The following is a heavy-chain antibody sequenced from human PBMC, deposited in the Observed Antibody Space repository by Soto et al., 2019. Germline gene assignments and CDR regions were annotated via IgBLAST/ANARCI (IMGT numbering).Heavy chain of an antibody. D-gene: IGHD6-6*01. Sequence: SETLSLTCTISGGSIGTYYWSWIRRPPGKGLEWIGYIHYSGTTHCNPSLKSRVTVSTSTSESQFSLKLSSVTAADTAVYYCARGWSGSSSSGYKKYYYGMDVWGQGTTVTVSS. V-gene: IGHV4-59*01. CDR3: ARGWSGSSSSGYKKYYYGMDV. CDR2: IHYSGTT. CDR1: GGSIGTYY. J-gene: IGHJ6*02.